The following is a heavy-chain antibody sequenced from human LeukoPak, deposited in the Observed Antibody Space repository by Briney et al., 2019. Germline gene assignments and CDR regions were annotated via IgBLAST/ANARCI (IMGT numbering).Heavy chain of an antibody. J-gene: IGHJ4*02. CDR3: ARQTAMGRSGDY. CDR1: GYSFTSYW. Sequence: GESLKISCKASGYSFTSYWIGWVRQMPGKGLEWMGIIDPSDSETRYTPSFQGQVTISVDKSLTTADLQWNSLKASDTAMYYCARQTAMGRSGDYWGQGTLVTVSS. D-gene: IGHD5-18*01. V-gene: IGHV5-51*01. CDR2: IDPSDSET.